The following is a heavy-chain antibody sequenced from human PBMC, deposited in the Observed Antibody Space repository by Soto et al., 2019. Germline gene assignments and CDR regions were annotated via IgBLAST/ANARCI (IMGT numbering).Heavy chain of an antibody. CDR2: ISWDGGST. D-gene: IGHD3-16*01. Sequence: PGESLKISCAASGFTFDDYAMHWVRQGPGKGLEWVSLISWDGGSTYYADSVKGRFTISRDNSKNSLYLQMNSLRADDTALYYCAKGPKRLMITFFDYWGQGTLVTVSS. V-gene: IGHV3-43D*04. J-gene: IGHJ4*02. CDR3: AKGPKRLMITFFDY. CDR1: GFTFDDYA.